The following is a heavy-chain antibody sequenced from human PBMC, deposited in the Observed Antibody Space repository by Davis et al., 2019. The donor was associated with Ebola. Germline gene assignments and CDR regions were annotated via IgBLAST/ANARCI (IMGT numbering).Heavy chain of an antibody. CDR3: ARDPDYGDYTGPFGY. CDR1: GFTFSDYY. J-gene: IGHJ4*02. V-gene: IGHV3-11*04. D-gene: IGHD4-17*01. Sequence: GGSLRLSCAASGFTFSDYYMSWIRQAPGKGLEWVSYISSSGSTIYYADSVKGRFTISRDNAKNSLYLQMNSLRAEDTAVYYCARDPDYGDYTGPFGYWGQGTLVTVSS. CDR2: ISSSGSTI.